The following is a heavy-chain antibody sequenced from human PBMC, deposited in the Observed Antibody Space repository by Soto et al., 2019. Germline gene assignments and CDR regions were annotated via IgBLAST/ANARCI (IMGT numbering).Heavy chain of an antibody. Sequence: SGPTLVNPTQTLTLTCTFSGFSLNTRGVGVGWIRQPPGKALEWLAVIYWDDDRRYSPSLNSRITITKDTSRNQVVLTMTNMDPVDTATYYCAHIMITYGGVIGLDAFDNWGQGTMVTVSS. D-gene: IGHD3-16*02. J-gene: IGHJ3*02. CDR1: GFSLNTRGVG. V-gene: IGHV2-5*02. CDR2: IYWDDDR. CDR3: AHIMITYGGVIGLDAFDN.